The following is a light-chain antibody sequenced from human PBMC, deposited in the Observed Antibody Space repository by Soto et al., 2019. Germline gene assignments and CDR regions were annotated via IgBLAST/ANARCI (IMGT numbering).Light chain of an antibody. Sequence: EIVMTQSPATLSVSPGERATLSCRASQSVSSNLAWYQEKPGQAPRLLIYDASTRATGIPARFSGSGSGTEFHLTIRSLQSEDFAVYYCQRYNNWPPPTFGPGTKVDIK. V-gene: IGKV3-15*01. CDR1: QSVSSN. J-gene: IGKJ3*01. CDR2: DAS. CDR3: QRYNNWPPPT.